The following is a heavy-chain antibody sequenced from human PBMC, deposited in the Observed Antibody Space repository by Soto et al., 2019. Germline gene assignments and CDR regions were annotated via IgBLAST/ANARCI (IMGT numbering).Heavy chain of an antibody. CDR2: IIPIFGTA. Sequence: ASVKVSCKASGGTFSSYPISWVQQAPGQGLEWMGGIIPIFGTANYAQNFQGRVTIAADESTNTAYMELSSLRSEDTAVYYCARDLGSGWYNYRGPGTLVTVSS. V-gene: IGHV1-69*13. CDR1: GGTFSSYP. CDR3: ARDLGSGWYNY. J-gene: IGHJ4*02. D-gene: IGHD6-19*01.